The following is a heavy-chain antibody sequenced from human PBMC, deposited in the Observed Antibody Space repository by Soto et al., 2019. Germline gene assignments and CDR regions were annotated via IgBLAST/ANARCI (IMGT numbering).Heavy chain of an antibody. CDR1: GFTFSNYA. Sequence: EVRLLESGGGLVQPGGSLRLSCVASGFTFSNYAMSWVRQAPGKGLEWVSVVTGRSSSTYYADSVEGRFIISRDNSRNTLFLQMNSLGADDTAVYYCTKHLPSKKNHRRWAHAFHIWGQGTIITVFS. V-gene: IGHV3-23*01. D-gene: IGHD3-16*01. CDR2: VTGRSSST. CDR3: TKHLPSKKNHRRWAHAFHI. J-gene: IGHJ3*02.